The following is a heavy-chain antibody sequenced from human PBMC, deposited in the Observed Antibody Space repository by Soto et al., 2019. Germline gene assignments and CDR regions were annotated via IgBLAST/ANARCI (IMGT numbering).Heavy chain of an antibody. J-gene: IGHJ3*02. CDR1: GYTLTELS. CDR2: FDPEDGET. CDR3: AALSQAYDSSGYYPKGDAFDI. V-gene: IGHV1-24*01. D-gene: IGHD3-22*01. Sequence: ASVKVSCKVSGYTLTELSMHWVRQAPGKGLEWMGGFDPEDGETIYAQKFQGRVTMTEDMSTSTAYMELSSLRSEDTAVYYCAALSQAYDSSGYYPKGDAFDIWGQGTMVTVSS.